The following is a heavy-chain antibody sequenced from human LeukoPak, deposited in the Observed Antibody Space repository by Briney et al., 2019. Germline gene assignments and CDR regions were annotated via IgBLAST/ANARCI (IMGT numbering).Heavy chain of an antibody. D-gene: IGHD2-21*01. CDR3: AKNCYGGMFDY. Sequence: GGSLRLSCAASGFTFSSYSMNWVRQAPGKGLEWVSAISGSGGSTYYADSVKGRFTISRDNSKNTLYLQMNSLRAEDTAVYYCAKNCYGGMFDYWGQGALVTVSS. CDR2: ISGSGGST. J-gene: IGHJ4*02. CDR1: GFTFSSYS. V-gene: IGHV3-23*01.